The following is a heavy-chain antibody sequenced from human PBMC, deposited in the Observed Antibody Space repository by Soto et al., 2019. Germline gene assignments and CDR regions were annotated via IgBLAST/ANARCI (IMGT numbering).Heavy chain of an antibody. CDR2: IYYSGST. D-gene: IGHD2-2*01. J-gene: IGHJ5*02. Sequence: SETLSLTCTVSGGSISSYYWSWIRQPPGKGLEWIGYIYYSGSTNYNPSLKSRVTISVDTSKNQFSLKLSSVTAADTAVYYCASSPSIVVVPASTWWWYAEQRDLHSCPTRRTPDP. CDR1: GGSISSYY. V-gene: IGHV4-59*08. CDR3: ASSPSIVVVPASTWWWYAEQRDLHSCPTRRTPDP.